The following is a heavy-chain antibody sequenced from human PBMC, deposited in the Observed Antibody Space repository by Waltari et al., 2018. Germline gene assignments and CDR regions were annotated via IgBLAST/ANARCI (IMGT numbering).Heavy chain of an antibody. V-gene: IGHV3-23*01. Sequence: RFTISRDNSKNTLYLQMNSLRAEDTAVYYCAKGLGYCSGGSCYRVDAFDIWGQGTMVTVSS. J-gene: IGHJ3*02. D-gene: IGHD2-15*01. CDR3: AKGLGYCSGGSCYRVDAFDI.